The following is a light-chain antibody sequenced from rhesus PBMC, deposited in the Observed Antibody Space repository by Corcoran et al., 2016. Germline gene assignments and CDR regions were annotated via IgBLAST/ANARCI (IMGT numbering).Light chain of an antibody. CDR1: QGIANN. J-gene: IGKJ3*01. CDR3: QQGSAILFT. V-gene: IGKV1-25*02. CDR2: AAS. Sequence: DIQMTQSPSSLSASVGDTVTIPCQASQGIANNLACYQQKPGQLPKLRIHAASTLQSGVPTRCSGSGYGTDFTLTIRSLQPEDLGTYVCQQGSAILFTIGPETELDIK.